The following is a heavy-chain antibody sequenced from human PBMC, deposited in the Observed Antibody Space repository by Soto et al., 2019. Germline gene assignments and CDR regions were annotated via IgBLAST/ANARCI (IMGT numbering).Heavy chain of an antibody. CDR2: ISSDGSEK. D-gene: IGHD4-17*01. J-gene: IGHJ4*02. CDR1: GFTFSNYA. V-gene: IGHV3-30*18. CDR3: ANSWTTLTTGFDF. Sequence: LRLSCVASGFTFSNYAMHWVRQAPGKGLGWVAVISSDGSEKYYLDSVRDRFTISRDNSKNTLYLQMNNLRPEDTAMYYCANSWTTLTTGFDFWGQGALVTVSS.